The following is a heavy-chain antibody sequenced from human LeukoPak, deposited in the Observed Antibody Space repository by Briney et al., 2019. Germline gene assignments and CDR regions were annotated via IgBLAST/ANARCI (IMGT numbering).Heavy chain of an antibody. CDR2: IYTSGST. Sequence: SETLSLTCTVSGGSISSGSYYWSWIRQPAGKGLEWIGRIYTSGSTNYNPSLKSRVTISVDTSKNQFSLKLSSVTAADTAVYYCATVTDSSGWYEDYWGQGTLVTVSS. CDR1: GGSISSGSYY. CDR3: ATVTDSSGWYEDY. D-gene: IGHD6-19*01. J-gene: IGHJ4*02. V-gene: IGHV4-61*02.